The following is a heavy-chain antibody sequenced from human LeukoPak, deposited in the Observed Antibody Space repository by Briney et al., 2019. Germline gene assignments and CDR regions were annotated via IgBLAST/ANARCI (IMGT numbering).Heavy chain of an antibody. Sequence: GGSLRLSCAASGFPFSSYWMSWVRQAPGEGLEWVANIKQDGSDKYYVDSVKGRFTISRDNAKNSLYLQLNSLRADDTAVYYCARLTGTTGFDYWGQGTLVTASS. J-gene: IGHJ4*02. CDR2: IKQDGSDK. CDR3: ARLTGTTGFDY. CDR1: GFPFSSYW. V-gene: IGHV3-7*01. D-gene: IGHD1-1*01.